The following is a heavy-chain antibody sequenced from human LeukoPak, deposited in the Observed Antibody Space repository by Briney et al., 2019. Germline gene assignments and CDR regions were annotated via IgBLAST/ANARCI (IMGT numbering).Heavy chain of an antibody. CDR2: IYHSGST. CDR1: GYSISSGYY. CDR3: ASLYDSRPQGH. V-gene: IGHV4-38-2*01. D-gene: IGHD3-22*01. J-gene: IGHJ1*01. Sequence: SETLSLTCAVSGYSISSGYYWGWIRQPPGKGLEWIGSIYHSGSTYYNPSLKSRVTISVDTSKNQFSLKLSSVTAADTAVYYCASLYDSRPQGHWGQGTLVTVSS.